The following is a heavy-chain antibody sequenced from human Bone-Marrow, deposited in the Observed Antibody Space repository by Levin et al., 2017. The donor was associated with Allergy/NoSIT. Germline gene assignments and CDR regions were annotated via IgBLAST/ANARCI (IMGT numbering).Heavy chain of an antibody. CDR3: ARDPPYYYGSGSANWYFDL. CDR2: INHSGST. Sequence: ASETLSLTCAVYGGSFSGYYWSWIRQPPGKGLEWIGEINHSGSTNYNPSLKSRVTISVDTSKNQFSLKLSSVTAADTAVYYCARDPPYYYGSGSANWYFDLWGRGTLVTVSS. D-gene: IGHD3-10*01. V-gene: IGHV4-34*01. J-gene: IGHJ2*01. CDR1: GGSFSGYY.